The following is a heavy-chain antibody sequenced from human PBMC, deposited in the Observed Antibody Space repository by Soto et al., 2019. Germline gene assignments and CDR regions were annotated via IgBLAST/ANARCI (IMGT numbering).Heavy chain of an antibody. J-gene: IGHJ4*02. D-gene: IGHD3-16*01. V-gene: IGHV3-33*01. CDR3: ARDGGGSHYLDY. CDR1: GFTFSSYG. CDR2: IWYDGSNK. Sequence: QVQLVESGGGVVQPGRSLRLSCATSGFTFSSYGMHWVRQAPGKGLEWVAIIWYDGSNKDYVDSVKGRFTNPRDNSKNTLYRQMNSLRDGDTAVYYCARDGGGSHYLDYWGKGTLVTVS.